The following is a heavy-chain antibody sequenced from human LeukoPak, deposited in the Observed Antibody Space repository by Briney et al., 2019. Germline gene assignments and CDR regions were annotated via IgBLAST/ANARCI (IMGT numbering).Heavy chain of an antibody. CDR3: ARVGVGALSRYDAFDI. D-gene: IGHD1-26*01. Sequence: SVKVSRKASGGTFSSYAISWVRQAPGQGLEWMGGIIPIFGTANYAQKFQGRVTITADESTSTAYMELSSLRSEDTAVYYCARVGVGALSRYDAFDIWGQGTMVTVSS. CDR1: GGTFSSYA. J-gene: IGHJ3*02. V-gene: IGHV1-69*13. CDR2: IIPIFGTA.